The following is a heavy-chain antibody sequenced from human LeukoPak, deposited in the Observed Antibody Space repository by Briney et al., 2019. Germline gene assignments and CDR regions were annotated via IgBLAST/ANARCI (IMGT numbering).Heavy chain of an antibody. V-gene: IGHV4-39*01. CDR1: GFTFSSYA. Sequence: GSLRLSCAASGFTFSSYAMSWVRQPPGKGLEWIGSIYYSGSTYYNPSLKGRVTISVDTSKNQFSLKLSSVTAADTAVYYCARRGYDSSGYYYAYWGQGTLVTVSS. J-gene: IGHJ4*02. CDR2: IYYSGST. D-gene: IGHD3-22*01. CDR3: ARRGYDSSGYYYAY.